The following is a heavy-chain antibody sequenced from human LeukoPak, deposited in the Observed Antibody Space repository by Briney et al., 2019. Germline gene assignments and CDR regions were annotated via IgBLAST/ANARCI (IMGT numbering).Heavy chain of an antibody. J-gene: IGHJ3*02. D-gene: IGHD6-13*01. V-gene: IGHV3-30*02. CDR3: AKPGGSSWYRGTKAGAFDI. CDR1: GFTFSSYG. Sequence: PGGSLRLSCAASGFTFSSYGMHWVRQAPGKGLEWVAFIRYDGSNKYYADSVKGRFTISRDNSKNTLYLQMNSLRAEDTAVYYCAKPGGSSWYRGTKAGAFDIWGQGTMVTVSS. CDR2: IRYDGSNK.